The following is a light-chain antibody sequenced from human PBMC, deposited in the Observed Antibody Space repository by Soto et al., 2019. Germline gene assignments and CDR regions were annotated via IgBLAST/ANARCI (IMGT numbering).Light chain of an antibody. Sequence: DVVMTQTPLSLSVAPGQPASISCRSNQSLVHSDGIAYFSWFQQRPGRSPRRLIYKVSNRDSGVPERFSASGSGTDFELKISRVEAEDVGVYYCMQGTHWPITFGQGTRLEIK. V-gene: IGKV2-30*02. CDR2: KVS. CDR1: QSLVHSDGIAY. J-gene: IGKJ5*01. CDR3: MQGTHWPIT.